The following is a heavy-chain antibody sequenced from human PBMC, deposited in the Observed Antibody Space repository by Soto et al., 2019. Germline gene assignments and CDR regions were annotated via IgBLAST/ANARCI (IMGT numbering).Heavy chain of an antibody. V-gene: IGHV4-31*03. CDR2: IYYSGST. CDR1: GGSISSGGYY. Sequence: SETLSLTCTVSGGSISSGGYYWSWIRQHPGKGLEWIGYIYYSGSTYYNPSLKSRVTISVDTSKNQFSLKLSSVTAADTAVYFCARSGYSYGPNPLLYWGQGTLVTVSS. J-gene: IGHJ4*02. CDR3: ARSGYSYGPNPLLY. D-gene: IGHD5-18*01.